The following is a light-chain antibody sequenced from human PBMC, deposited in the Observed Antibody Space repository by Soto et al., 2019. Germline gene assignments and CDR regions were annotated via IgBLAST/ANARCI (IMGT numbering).Light chain of an antibody. Sequence: QSALTQPASVSGSPGQSITVSCTGTSIDVGGYDIVSWYQQHPGKAPKLLIYEGIKRPSGVSNRFSGSKSGNTASLTISGLQTEDEAQSYCCSYVGDTLVFGGGTKLTVL. CDR3: CSYVGDTLV. CDR2: EGI. CDR1: SIDVGGYDI. V-gene: IGLV2-23*01. J-gene: IGLJ3*02.